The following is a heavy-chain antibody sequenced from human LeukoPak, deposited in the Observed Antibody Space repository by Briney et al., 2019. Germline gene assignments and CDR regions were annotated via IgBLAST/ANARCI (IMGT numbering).Heavy chain of an antibody. D-gene: IGHD5-24*01. Sequence: GGSLRLSCAASGFTFSSYGMHWVRQAPGKGLEWVAVISYVGSNKYYADSVKGRFTISRDNSKNTLYLQMNSLRAEDTAVYYCAKDLEMATDFDYWGQGALVTVSS. J-gene: IGHJ4*02. CDR3: AKDLEMATDFDY. V-gene: IGHV3-30*18. CDR2: ISYVGSNK. CDR1: GFTFSSYG.